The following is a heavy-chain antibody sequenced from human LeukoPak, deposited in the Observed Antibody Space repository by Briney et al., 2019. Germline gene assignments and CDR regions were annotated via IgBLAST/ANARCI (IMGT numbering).Heavy chain of an antibody. CDR3: ARGIQWLVKPYYFDY. D-gene: IGHD6-19*01. Sequence: GRSLRLSCAASGFTFSSYAMHWVRQAPGKGLEWVAVISYDGSNKYYADSVKGRFTISRDNSKNTLYLQMNSLRAEDTAVYYCARGIQWLVKPYYFDYWGQGTLVTVSS. CDR1: GFTFSSYA. V-gene: IGHV3-30-3*01. CDR2: ISYDGSNK. J-gene: IGHJ4*02.